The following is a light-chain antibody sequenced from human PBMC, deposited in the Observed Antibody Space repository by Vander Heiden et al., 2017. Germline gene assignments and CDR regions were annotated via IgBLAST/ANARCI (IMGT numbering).Light chain of an antibody. Sequence: EIVLTQSPATLSLSPGERATLSCRASQSVSSYLAWYQQKPGQAPRLLIYDASNRATGIKARFSGSGAGTDVTLTISSLEPEDFAVYYCQQRSNGHPIFTFGPGTKVDIK. J-gene: IGKJ3*01. V-gene: IGKV3-11*01. CDR2: DAS. CDR3: QQRSNGHPIFT. CDR1: QSVSSY.